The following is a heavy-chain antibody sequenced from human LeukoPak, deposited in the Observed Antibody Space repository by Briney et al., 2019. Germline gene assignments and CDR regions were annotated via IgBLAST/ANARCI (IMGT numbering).Heavy chain of an antibody. V-gene: IGHV3-23*01. CDR2: IGGDGGPT. CDR1: GFAFGSYA. D-gene: IGHD2-15*01. Sequence: PGGSLRLSCAASGFAFGSYAMNWVRQAPGKGLEWVSVIGGDGGPTFYADFVKGRFTISRDNSKDTLYLQMNSLRAEDTAVYYCARKRVEAVTPYGRPLNYWGQGTLVTVSS. J-gene: IGHJ4*02. CDR3: ARKRVEAVTPYGRPLNY.